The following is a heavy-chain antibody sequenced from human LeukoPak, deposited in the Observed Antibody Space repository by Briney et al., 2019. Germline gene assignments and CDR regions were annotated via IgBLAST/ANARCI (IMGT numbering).Heavy chain of an antibody. CDR2: IYYSGNT. Sequence: SETLSLTCTVSGGSIGSRSYYWGWIRQPPGKGLEWIGSIYYSGNTYYNPSLKSRVTISVDTSKNQFSLKLSSVTAADTAVYFCARTYSGSYGDAFDIWGQGTMVTVSS. V-gene: IGHV4-39*07. J-gene: IGHJ3*02. CDR1: GGSIGSRSYY. D-gene: IGHD1-26*01. CDR3: ARTYSGSYGDAFDI.